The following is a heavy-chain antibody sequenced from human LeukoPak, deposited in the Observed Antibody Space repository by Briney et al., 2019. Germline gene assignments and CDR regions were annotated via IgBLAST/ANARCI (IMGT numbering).Heavy chain of an antibody. D-gene: IGHD3-22*01. V-gene: IGHV1-18*01. CDR2: ISAYNGNT. CDR1: GYTFTSYG. Sequence: ASVKVSRKASGYTFTSYGISWVRQAPGQGLEWMGWISAYNGNTNYAQKLQGRVTMTTDTSTSTAYMELRSLRSDDTAVYYCARDLWDYDSSGLGGWFDPWGQGTLVTVSS. CDR3: ARDLWDYDSSGLGGWFDP. J-gene: IGHJ5*02.